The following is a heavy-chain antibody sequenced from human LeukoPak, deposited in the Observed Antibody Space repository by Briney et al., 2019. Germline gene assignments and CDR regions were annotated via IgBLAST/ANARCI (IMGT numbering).Heavy chain of an antibody. CDR1: GFTFSSYA. CDR2: ISGSGGST. D-gene: IGHD6-19*01. CDR3: AKRGSSGWYVSAGIDY. Sequence: PGGSLRLSCAASGFTFSSYAMSWVRQAPGKGLEWVSAISGSGGSTYYADSVKGRFTISRDNSKNTLYLQMYSLRAEDTAVYYCAKRGSSGWYVSAGIDYWGQGTLVTVSS. V-gene: IGHV3-23*01. J-gene: IGHJ4*02.